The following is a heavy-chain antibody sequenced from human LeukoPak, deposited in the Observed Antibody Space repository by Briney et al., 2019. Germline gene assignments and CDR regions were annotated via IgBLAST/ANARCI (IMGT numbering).Heavy chain of an antibody. J-gene: IGHJ3*02. CDR2: ISSSSSYI. CDR1: GFTFSSYS. D-gene: IGHD3-9*01. CDR3: AFAYYDILTGYSNDAFDI. Sequence: PGGSLRLSCAASGFTFSSYSMNWVRQAPGKGLEWVSSISSSSSYIYYADSVKGRFTISRDNAKNSLYLQMNSLRAEDTAVYYCAFAYYDILTGYSNDAFDIWGQGTMVTVSS. V-gene: IGHV3-21*01.